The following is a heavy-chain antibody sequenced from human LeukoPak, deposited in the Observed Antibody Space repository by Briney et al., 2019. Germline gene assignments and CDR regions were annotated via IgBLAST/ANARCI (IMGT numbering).Heavy chain of an antibody. CDR3: ARGGAARPDY. CDR2: ISGSGGST. V-gene: IGHV3-23*01. CDR1: GFTFSSYG. Sequence: GGSLRLSCAASGFTFSSYGMSWVRQAPGKGLEWVSAISGSGGSTYYADSVKGRFTISRDNSKNTLYLQMNSLRAEDTAVYYCARGGAARPDYWGQGTLLTVSS. J-gene: IGHJ4*02. D-gene: IGHD6-6*01.